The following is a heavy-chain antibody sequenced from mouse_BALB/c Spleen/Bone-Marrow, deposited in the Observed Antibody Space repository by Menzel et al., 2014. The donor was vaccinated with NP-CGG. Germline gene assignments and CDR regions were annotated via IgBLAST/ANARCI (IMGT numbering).Heavy chain of an antibody. V-gene: IGHV4-1*02. D-gene: IGHD1-2*01. J-gene: IGHJ3*01. CDR1: GFDFSTYW. CDR3: ARLHYYGYEAY. Sequence: EVQGVESGGGLVQPGGSLKLSCAASGFDFSTYWMSWVRQASGKGLEWIGEINSDSSTINYTPSLKDKFIISRDNAKNTLYLQMSKVRSEDTALYYCARLHYYGYEAYWGQGTLVTVSA. CDR2: INSDSSTI.